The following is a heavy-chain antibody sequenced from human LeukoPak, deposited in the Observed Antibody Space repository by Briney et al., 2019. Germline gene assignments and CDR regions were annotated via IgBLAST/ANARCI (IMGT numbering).Heavy chain of an antibody. J-gene: IGHJ4*02. Sequence: GGSLRLSCAASGFTFSSYGMHWVRQAPGKGLEWVAFIPHYGNERYYADSVKGRFTISRDNSKNTLYLQMNTLRAEDTAVYYCANPTYADYWGQGTLVTVSS. CDR3: ANPTYADY. CDR1: GFTFSSYG. D-gene: IGHD2-8*01. CDR2: IPHYGNER. V-gene: IGHV3-30*02.